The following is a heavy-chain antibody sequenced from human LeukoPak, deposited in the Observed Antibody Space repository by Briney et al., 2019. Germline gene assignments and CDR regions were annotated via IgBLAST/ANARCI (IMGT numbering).Heavy chain of an antibody. CDR1: GFTFSSYE. Sequence: GGSLRLSCAASGFTFSSYEMNWVRQAPGKGLEWVSYISSSGSTIYYADSVKGRFTISRDNAKSSLYLQMNSLRAEDAAVYYCAGVEMATGPFDYWGQGTLVTVSS. V-gene: IGHV3-48*03. CDR3: AGVEMATGPFDY. J-gene: IGHJ4*02. D-gene: IGHD5-24*01. CDR2: ISSSGSTI.